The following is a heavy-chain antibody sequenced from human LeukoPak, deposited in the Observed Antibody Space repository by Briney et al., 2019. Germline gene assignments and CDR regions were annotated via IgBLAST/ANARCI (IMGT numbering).Heavy chain of an antibody. D-gene: IGHD3-9*01. V-gene: IGHV4-34*01. J-gene: IGHJ4*02. CDR3: ARYHYDILTGYLGIDY. Sequence: SETLSLTCAVYGGSFSGYYWSWIRQPPGKGLEWIGEINHSGSTNYNPSLKSRVTISVGTSKNQFSLKLSSVTAADTAVYYCARYHYDILTGYLGIDYCGQGTLVTVSS. CDR2: INHSGST. CDR1: GGSFSGYY.